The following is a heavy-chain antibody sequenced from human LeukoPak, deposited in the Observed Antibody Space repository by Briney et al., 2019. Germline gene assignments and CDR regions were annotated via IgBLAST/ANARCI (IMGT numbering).Heavy chain of an antibody. CDR1: GFTVSSNY. CDR2: IYSGGAS. Sequence: GGSLRLSCAASGFTVSSNYMSWVRQAPGKGLEWVSVIYSGGASFYADSVKGRFTISRDDSKNTLYLQMNSLRAEDTAVYYCARDFPAFDWGQGTLVTVSS. J-gene: IGHJ4*02. CDR3: ARDFPAFD. D-gene: IGHD2/OR15-2a*01. V-gene: IGHV3-53*01.